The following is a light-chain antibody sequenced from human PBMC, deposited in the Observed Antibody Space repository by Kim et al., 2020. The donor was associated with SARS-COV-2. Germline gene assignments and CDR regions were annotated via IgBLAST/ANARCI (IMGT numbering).Light chain of an antibody. J-gene: IGLJ2*01. V-gene: IGLV3-1*01. CDR2: QDS. Sequence: SYELTQPPSVSVSPGQTASITCSGDKLGDKYACWYQQKPGQSPVLVIYQDSKRPSGIPERFSGSNSGNTATLTISGTQAMDEADHYCQAREHSPSFGGGT. CDR3: QAREHSPS. CDR1: KLGDKY.